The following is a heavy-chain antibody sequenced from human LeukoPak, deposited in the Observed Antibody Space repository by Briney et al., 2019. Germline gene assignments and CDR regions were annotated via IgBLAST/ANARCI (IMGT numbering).Heavy chain of an antibody. Sequence: PSETLSLTCTVSGGSFSSGSYYWSWIRQPPGKGLEWIGYIYYSGSTNYNPSLKSRVTISVDTSKNQFSLKLSSVTAADTAVYYCASRIRNDYYDSSGYYPDYWGQGTLVTVSS. CDR1: GGSFSSGSYY. V-gene: IGHV4-61*01. D-gene: IGHD3-22*01. CDR2: IYYSGST. J-gene: IGHJ4*02. CDR3: ASRIRNDYYDSSGYYPDY.